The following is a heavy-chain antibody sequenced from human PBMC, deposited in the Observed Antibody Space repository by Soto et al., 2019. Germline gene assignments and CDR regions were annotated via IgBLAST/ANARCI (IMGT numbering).Heavy chain of an antibody. CDR3: ARDGTYSSTYYQYYFDY. Sequence: GGSLRLFCAASGFTFSSYAMSWVRQAPGKGLEWVSAISGSGGSTYYADSVKGRFTISRDIAKNSLYLQMNSLRAEDTAVYYCARDGTYSSTYYQYYFDYWGQGTVVTVSS. CDR2: ISGSGGST. D-gene: IGHD6-13*01. V-gene: IGHV3-23*01. CDR1: GFTFSSYA. J-gene: IGHJ4*02.